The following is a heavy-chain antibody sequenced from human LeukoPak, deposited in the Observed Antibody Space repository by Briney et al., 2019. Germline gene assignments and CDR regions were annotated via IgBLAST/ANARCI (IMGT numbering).Heavy chain of an antibody. Sequence: PSETLSLTCTDSGGSISSYYWSWIRQPPGKGLEWIGYIYYSGSTNYNPSLKSRVTISVDTSKNQFSLKLSSVTAADTAVYYCARHYPDSLYYYDSSGNFDYWGQGTLVTVSS. J-gene: IGHJ4*02. D-gene: IGHD3-22*01. V-gene: IGHV4-59*08. CDR1: GGSISSYY. CDR3: ARHYPDSLYYYDSSGNFDY. CDR2: IYYSGST.